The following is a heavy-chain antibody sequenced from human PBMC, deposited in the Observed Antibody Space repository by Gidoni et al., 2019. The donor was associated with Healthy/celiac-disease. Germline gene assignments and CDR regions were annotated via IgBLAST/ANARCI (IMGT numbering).Heavy chain of an antibody. Sequence: EVQLVESGGVVVQPGGSLSLSCAASGFTFDDYAMHWVRQAPGKGLEWVSLISWDGGSTYYADSVKGRFTISRDNSKNSLYLQMNSLRAEDTALYYCAKDLRRYYYYGMDVWGQGTTVTVSS. CDR3: AKDLRRYYYYGMDV. CDR1: GFTFDDYA. V-gene: IGHV3-43D*03. J-gene: IGHJ6*02. CDR2: ISWDGGST.